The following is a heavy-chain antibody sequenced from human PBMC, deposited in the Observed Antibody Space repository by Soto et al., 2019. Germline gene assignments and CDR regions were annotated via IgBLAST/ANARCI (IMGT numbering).Heavy chain of an antibody. CDR2: IYTSGST. V-gene: IGHV4-4*07. J-gene: IGHJ4*02. CDR3: ARTVGAAYYFDF. CDR1: GDSMSKYY. Sequence: ETLSLTCTVSGDSMSKYYWSWIRQPAGKGLEWIGRIYTSGSTNYNPSLKSRVNMSIDTSNNHFSLNLKSVTAADAAVYYCARTVGAAYYFDFWGQGALVTVSS. D-gene: IGHD1-26*01.